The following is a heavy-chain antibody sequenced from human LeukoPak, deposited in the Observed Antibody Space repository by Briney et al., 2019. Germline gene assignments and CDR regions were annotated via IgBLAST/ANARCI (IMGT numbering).Heavy chain of an antibody. J-gene: IGHJ4*02. Sequence: SETLSLTCTVSGGSISSYYGRWVRQPRGKGLEWIGYIYYSGSTNYNPSLKSRVTISVDTSKNQFSLKLSSVTAADTAVYYCATLLYCSGGSCSDYWGQGTLVTVSS. D-gene: IGHD2-15*01. CDR3: ATLLYCSGGSCSDY. CDR1: GGSISSYY. CDR2: IYYSGST. V-gene: IGHV4-59*01.